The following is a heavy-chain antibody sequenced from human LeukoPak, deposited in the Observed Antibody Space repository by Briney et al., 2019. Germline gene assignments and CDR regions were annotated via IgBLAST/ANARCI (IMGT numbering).Heavy chain of an antibody. V-gene: IGHV3-33*06. CDR1: GFTFSSYG. CDR2: IWYDGSNK. CDR3: AKDHGDIVVVPAAPAPDY. D-gene: IGHD2-2*01. J-gene: IGHJ4*02. Sequence: GGSLRLSCAASGFTFSSYGMHWVRQAPGKGLEWVAVIWYDGSNKYYADSVKGRFTISRDNSKNTLYLQMNSLRAVDTAVYYCAKDHGDIVVVPAAPAPDYWGQGTLVTVSS.